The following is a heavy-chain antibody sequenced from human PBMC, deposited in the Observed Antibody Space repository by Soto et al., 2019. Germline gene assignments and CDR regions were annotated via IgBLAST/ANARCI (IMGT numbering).Heavy chain of an antibody. CDR3: AKEFQWELQAFDI. D-gene: IGHD1-26*01. Sequence: QVQLVESGGGVVQPGRSLRLSCAASGFTFSTYGMHWVRQAPGKGLEWVAVIGSAGSTTFYADSVKGRFTISRDNSKNSLFLQMTSLRADDTAVYYCAKEFQWELQAFDIWGQGTMVTVSS. V-gene: IGHV3-33*06. J-gene: IGHJ3*02. CDR2: IGSAGSTT. CDR1: GFTFSTYG.